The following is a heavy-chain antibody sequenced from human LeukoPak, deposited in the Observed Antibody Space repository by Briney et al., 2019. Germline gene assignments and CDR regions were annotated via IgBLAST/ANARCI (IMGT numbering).Heavy chain of an antibody. CDR2: IRYDGSNK. CDR1: GFTFSSYG. D-gene: IGHD3-10*01. Sequence: GGSLRLSCAASGFTFSSYGMHWVRQAPGKGLKWVAFIRYDGSNKYYADSVKGRFTISRDNSKNTLYLQMNSLRAEDTAVYYCAKDTVRPDFLDYWGQGTLVTVSS. V-gene: IGHV3-30*02. J-gene: IGHJ4*02. CDR3: AKDTVRPDFLDY.